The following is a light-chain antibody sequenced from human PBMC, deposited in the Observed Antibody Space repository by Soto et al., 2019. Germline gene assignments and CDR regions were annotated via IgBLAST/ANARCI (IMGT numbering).Light chain of an antibody. CDR3: GTWDGSLSGAV. V-gene: IGLV1-51*01. CDR1: SSNIGNNF. Sequence: QSVLTQPPSVSAAPGQTVTISCSGSSSNIGNNFVSWYQQLPGTAPKLLIYDNNKRPSGIPDRFSGAKSGTSATLGITGLQTGDEADYYCGTWDGSLSGAVFGGGTKLTVL. J-gene: IGLJ2*01. CDR2: DNN.